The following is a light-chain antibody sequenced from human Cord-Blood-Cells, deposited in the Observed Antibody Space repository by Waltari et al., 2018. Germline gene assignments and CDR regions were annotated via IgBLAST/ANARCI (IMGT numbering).Light chain of an antibody. CDR3: QQLNSLFT. Sequence: SLSASVGDRVTITCRASQGISSYLAWYQQKPGKAPKLLIYAASTLQSGVPSRFSGSGSGTDFTLTISSLQPEDFATYYCQQLNSLFTFGPGTKVDIK. V-gene: IGKV1-9*01. CDR2: AAS. J-gene: IGKJ3*01. CDR1: QGISSY.